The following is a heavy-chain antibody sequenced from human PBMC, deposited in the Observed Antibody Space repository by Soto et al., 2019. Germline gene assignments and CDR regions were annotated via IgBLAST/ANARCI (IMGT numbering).Heavy chain of an antibody. V-gene: IGHV3-66*01. D-gene: IGHD6-6*01. J-gene: IGHJ6*03. CDR3: AREIGRGAAQTNYMDV. CDR1: GFTVSSNY. CDR2: IYSGGST. Sequence: EVQLVESGGGLVQPGGSLRLSCAASGFTVSSNYMSWVRQAPGKGLEWVSVIYSGGSTFYADSVKGRFTISRDNSKNTVYLQRNSRRAEDAGVYYCAREIGRGAAQTNYMDVWGKGTTVTVS.